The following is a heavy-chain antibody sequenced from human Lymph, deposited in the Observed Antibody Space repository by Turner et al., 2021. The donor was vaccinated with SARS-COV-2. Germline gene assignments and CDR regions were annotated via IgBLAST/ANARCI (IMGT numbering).Heavy chain of an antibody. D-gene: IGHD3-10*01. CDR1: GFTFSTYA. Sequence: QVQLVESGGGVFQPGRSLSLSCAAPGFTFSTYAIHWVRQAAGKGLEWVAVISYDGSNKYYADSVKGRFTISRDNSKNTLYLQMNSLRAEDTAVYYCARYGSGGYFYYGLDVWGQGTTVTVSS. V-gene: IGHV3-30*04. CDR3: ARYGSGGYFYYGLDV. J-gene: IGHJ6*02. CDR2: ISYDGSNK.